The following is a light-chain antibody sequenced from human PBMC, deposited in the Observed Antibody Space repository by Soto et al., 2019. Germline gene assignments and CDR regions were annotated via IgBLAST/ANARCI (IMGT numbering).Light chain of an antibody. J-gene: IGKJ4*01. CDR3: QQYNFWPPLT. Sequence: EIVMTQSPPTLSVSPGERATLSCRASQSVNSNLAWYRQKPGQAPRLLISDASTRATGGPARFSGSGSGTEFTLTLSSLQSEDSGIYYCQQYNFWPPLTFGGGIKVEIK. CDR2: DAS. V-gene: IGKV3-15*01. CDR1: QSVNSN.